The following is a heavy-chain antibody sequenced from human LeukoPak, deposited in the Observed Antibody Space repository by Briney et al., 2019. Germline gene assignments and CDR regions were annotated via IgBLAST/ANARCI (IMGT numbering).Heavy chain of an antibody. CDR2: IYGSGVSI. Sequence: GGSLRLSCVASGFTFKNYVMNWVRQARGKGLEWLATIYGSGVSISYADSVKGRFTISRDNSNNTLYLQMNSLRAEDTAMYYCAKDLGWELPAEAYWGQGILVTVSS. V-gene: IGHV3-23*01. J-gene: IGHJ4*02. CDR3: AKDLGWELPAEAY. CDR1: GFTFKNYV. D-gene: IGHD1-26*01.